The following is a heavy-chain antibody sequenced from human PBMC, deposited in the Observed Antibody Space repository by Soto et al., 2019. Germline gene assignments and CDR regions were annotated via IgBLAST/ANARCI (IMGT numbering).Heavy chain of an antibody. D-gene: IGHD1-26*01. J-gene: IGHJ4*02. CDR3: ARDGSGSTHQFDY. CDR1: GFTFSTYG. V-gene: IGHV3-33*01. Sequence: QVQLGESGGGVGQPGWSLRLSCAASGFTFSTYGMHWVRQAPGKGLEWVAVIWYDGSNKYYADSVKGRFTISRDNSKNTLYLQMNSLRVEDTAVYYCARDGSGSTHQFDYWRQGSLVTVSS. CDR2: IWYDGSNK.